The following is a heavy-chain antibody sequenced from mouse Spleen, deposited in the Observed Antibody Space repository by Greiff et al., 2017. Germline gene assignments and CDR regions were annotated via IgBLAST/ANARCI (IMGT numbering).Heavy chain of an antibody. CDR3: ALYCGSSYDWYFDV. CDR2: IHPNSGST. J-gene: IGHJ1*01. D-gene: IGHD1-1*01. Sequence: QVQLQQPGAELVKPGASVKLSCKASGYTFTSYWMHWVKQRPGQGLEWIGMIHPNSGSTNYNEKFKSKATLTVDKSSSTAYMQLSSLTSEDSAVYYCALYCGSSYDWYFDVWGAGTTVTVSS. CDR1: GYTFTSYW. V-gene: IGHV1-64*01.